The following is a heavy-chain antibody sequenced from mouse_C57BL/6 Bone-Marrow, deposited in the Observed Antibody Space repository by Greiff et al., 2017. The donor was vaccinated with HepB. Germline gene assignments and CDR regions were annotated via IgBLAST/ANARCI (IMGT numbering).Heavy chain of an antibody. CDR3: ARSIYYDYDDAMDY. CDR1: GYTFTSYW. CDR2: IHPNSGST. D-gene: IGHD2-4*01. Sequence: QVHVKQSGAELVKPGASVKLSCKASGYTFTSYWMHWVKQRPGQGLEWIGMIHPNSGSTNYNEKFKSKATLTVDKSSSTAYMQLSSLTSEDSAVYYCARSIYYDYDDAMDYWGQGTSVTVSS. J-gene: IGHJ4*01. V-gene: IGHV1-64*01.